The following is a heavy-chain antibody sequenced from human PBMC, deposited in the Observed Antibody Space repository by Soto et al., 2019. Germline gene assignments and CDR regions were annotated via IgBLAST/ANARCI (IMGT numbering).Heavy chain of an antibody. CDR2: IYWDDDE. Sequence: SGPTLVNPTHTLTLTCSFSGFSLSTSRVGVAWIRQPPGKALEWLAIIYWDDDERYSPSLKSRLTITKDTSKKQVVLTMINVDPVDSATYYCAHAGVISTFDYWGPGTLVTVSS. CDR1: GFSLSTSRVG. D-gene: IGHD3-3*01. CDR3: AHAGVISTFDY. V-gene: IGHV2-5*02. J-gene: IGHJ4*02.